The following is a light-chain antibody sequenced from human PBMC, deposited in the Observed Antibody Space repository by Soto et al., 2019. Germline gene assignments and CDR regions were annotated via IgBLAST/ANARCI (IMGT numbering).Light chain of an antibody. CDR3: SSYTSSSTFYV. CDR2: DVS. Sequence: QSALTQPASVSGSPGQSITISCTGAGSDVGSYNYVSWYQHPPGSAPKLIIYDVSNRPSGISNRFSGSKSGNTASLTISGLQAEDEADYYCSSYTSSSTFYVFGAGTKLTVL. CDR1: GSDVGSYNY. J-gene: IGLJ1*01. V-gene: IGLV2-14*03.